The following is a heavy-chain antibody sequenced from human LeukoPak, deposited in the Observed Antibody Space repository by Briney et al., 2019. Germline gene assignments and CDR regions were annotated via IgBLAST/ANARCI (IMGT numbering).Heavy chain of an antibody. CDR1: GVSISSSSSY. CDR3: RRHGSRAGGRFPHSYSDY. Sequence: PSETLSLICSVSGVSISSSSSYWGWIRQPPGKGLEWIGGINYSGTTYYNPSLRSRITISVDTSKNHFSLRLSSVTAASTTDHYYRRHGSRAGGRFPHSYSDYWGQGTLVTVSS. J-gene: IGHJ4*02. V-gene: IGHV4-39*01. CDR2: INYSGTT. D-gene: IGHD4-23*01.